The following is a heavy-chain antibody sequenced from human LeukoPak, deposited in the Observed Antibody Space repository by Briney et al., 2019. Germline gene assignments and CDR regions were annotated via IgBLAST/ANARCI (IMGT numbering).Heavy chain of an antibody. V-gene: IGHV3-30*18. CDR2: ISYDGSDK. J-gene: IGHJ4*02. CDR3: AKDAATPALDY. D-gene: IGHD2-15*01. CDR1: GFTFSRRG. Sequence: GGSLRLSCAAPGFTFSRRGMHWVRQAPGKGLEWVAVISYDGSDKYYADFVKGRFTISRDNPKSTLFLQINSLRGEDTAVYYCAKDAATPALDYWGQGTLVTVSS.